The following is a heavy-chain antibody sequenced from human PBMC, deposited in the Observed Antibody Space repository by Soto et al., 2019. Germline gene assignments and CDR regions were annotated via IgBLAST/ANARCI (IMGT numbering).Heavy chain of an antibody. CDR2: IFYTGST. V-gene: IGHV4-59*01. D-gene: IGHD3-3*01. CDR1: GGSLSRYF. Sequence: PSETLSLTCTVSGGSLSRYFWTWIRQPPGKGLEFIGHIFYTGSTNYNPSLKSRVSISLDTSKSQFSLKLSSVTAADTAVYYCERSLRNDFFDYWGQGALVTVSS. J-gene: IGHJ4*02. CDR3: ERSLRNDFFDY.